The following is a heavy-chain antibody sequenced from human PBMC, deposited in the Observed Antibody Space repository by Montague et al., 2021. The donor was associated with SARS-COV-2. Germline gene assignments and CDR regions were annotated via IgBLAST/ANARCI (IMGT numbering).Heavy chain of an antibody. CDR3: ASSYYHGSGSYVYNSYMDV. V-gene: IGHV4-39*01. CDR1: GGSVSSSPYY. D-gene: IGHD3-10*01. CDR2: NSYSGRT. Sequence: SETLSLTCTVSGGSVSSSPYYWGWLRQPPGRGLEWVGSNSYSGRTYFSPYRRSRLAIFVDSYENQFSLRLSSVTAADTAVYYCASSYYHGSGSYVYNSYMDVWGKGTPVTVSS. J-gene: IGHJ6*03.